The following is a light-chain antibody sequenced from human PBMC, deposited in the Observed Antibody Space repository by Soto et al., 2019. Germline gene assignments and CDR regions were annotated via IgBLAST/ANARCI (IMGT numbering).Light chain of an antibody. Sequence: QSVLTQPPSASGTPGQRVTISCSGSSSNIGSNTVNWYQHHPGTPPKLLIYSNNQRPSGVPDRFSGSKSGTSASLAISGLQSEDEGDYYCAAWDDSLNGWVFGGGTKLTVL. CDR1: SSNIGSNT. J-gene: IGLJ3*02. V-gene: IGLV1-44*01. CDR2: SNN. CDR3: AAWDDSLNGWV.